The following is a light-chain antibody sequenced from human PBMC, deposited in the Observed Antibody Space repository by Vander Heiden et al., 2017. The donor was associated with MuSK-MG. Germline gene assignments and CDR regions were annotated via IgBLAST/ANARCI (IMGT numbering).Light chain of an antibody. CDR2: AAS. CDR1: QSISSN. CDR3: QQSYSTPLT. J-gene: IGKJ4*01. Sequence: DIQMTQSPSSLSACAGNRVTITCRASQSISSNLNWYQQKPGKAPQLLIYAASNLQSGVPSRFSGSGSGTDFTLTISSLQPEDFATYFCQQSYSTPLTFGGGTKVEIK. V-gene: IGKV1-39*01.